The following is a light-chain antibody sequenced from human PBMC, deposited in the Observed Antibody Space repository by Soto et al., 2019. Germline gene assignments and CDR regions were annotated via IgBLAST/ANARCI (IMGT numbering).Light chain of an antibody. J-gene: IGLJ2*01. V-gene: IGLV1-44*01. CDR1: SSNIGSHT. Sequence: QSVLTQPPSASGTPGQTIAISCSGGSSNIGSHTVNWYQQLPGTAPRLLIYSNTQRPSGVPDRFSGSKSGTSASLAITGLQSDSEGDYYCAAWYDSLNGVVFGGGTKLTVL. CDR2: SNT. CDR3: AAWYDSLNGVV.